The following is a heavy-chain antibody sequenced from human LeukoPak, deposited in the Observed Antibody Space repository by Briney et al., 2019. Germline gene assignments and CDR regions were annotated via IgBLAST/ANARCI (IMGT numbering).Heavy chain of an antibody. J-gene: IGHJ3*02. CDR3: ARERRLERPRGAFDI. V-gene: IGHV4-59*01. D-gene: IGHD1-1*01. CDR2: IYYSGST. CDR1: GGSISSYY. Sequence: PSETLSLTCTVSGGSISSYYWSWIRQPPGKGLEWIGYIYYSGSTNYNPSLKSRVTISVDTSKNQFSLKLSSVTAADTAVYYCARERRLERPRGAFDIWGQGTMVTVSS.